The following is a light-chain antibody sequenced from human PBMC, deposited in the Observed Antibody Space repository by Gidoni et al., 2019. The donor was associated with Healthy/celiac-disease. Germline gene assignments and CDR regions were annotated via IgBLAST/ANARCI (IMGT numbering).Light chain of an antibody. J-gene: IGKJ1*01. CDR3: QQYNNWPPWT. Sequence: EIVMTQSPATLAVSPGDRATLSCRASQSVSSNLALYQQTPGQAPRILIHGASPRATGIQARFSGSGSGTEFTLTIISLQSEDFAVYYCQQYNNWPPWTFGQGTKVEIK. CDR2: GAS. V-gene: IGKV3-15*01. CDR1: QSVSSN.